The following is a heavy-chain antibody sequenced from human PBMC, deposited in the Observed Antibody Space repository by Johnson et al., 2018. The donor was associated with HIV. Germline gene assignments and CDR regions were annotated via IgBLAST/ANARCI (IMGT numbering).Heavy chain of an antibody. Sequence: QMLLVESGGGLVQPGGSLRLSCVASGFSVSDNYMSWVRQAPGEGLEWVAVISYDGGNKYYADSVKGRFTISRDNSKNTLYLQMNSLKTEDTAVYYCTTEWWSYAFDIWGQGTMVTVSS. CDR2: ISYDGGNK. CDR3: TTEWWSYAFDI. J-gene: IGHJ3*02. D-gene: IGHD2-15*01. V-gene: IGHV3-30-3*01. CDR1: GFSVSDNY.